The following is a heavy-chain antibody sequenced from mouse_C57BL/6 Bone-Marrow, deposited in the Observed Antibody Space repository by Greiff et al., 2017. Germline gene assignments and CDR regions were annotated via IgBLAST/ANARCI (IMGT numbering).Heavy chain of an antibody. Sequence: LVESGPELVKPGASVKISCKASGYAFSSSWMNWVKQRPGKGLEWIGRIYPGDGDTNYNGKFKGKATLTADKSSSTAYMQLSSLTSEDSAVYFCARAPIGYGSLPWFAYWGQGTLVTVSA. J-gene: IGHJ3*01. CDR2: IYPGDGDT. CDR3: ARAPIGYGSLPWFAY. CDR1: GYAFSSSW. V-gene: IGHV1-82*01. D-gene: IGHD1-1*01.